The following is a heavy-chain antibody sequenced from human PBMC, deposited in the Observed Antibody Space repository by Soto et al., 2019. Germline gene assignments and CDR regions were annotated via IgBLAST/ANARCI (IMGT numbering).Heavy chain of an antibody. CDR2: INGDGTST. D-gene: IGHD1-1*01. J-gene: IGHJ3*02. Sequence: GGSLRLSCAASGFTFDSSWMHWVRQAAGKGLVWVSRINGDGTSTSYADSVKGRFTISRDNAKNTLYLQMDSLRVEDTAVYYCTRWDYNAANAFHIWGQGXMVTVSS. CDR3: TRWDYNAANAFHI. CDR1: GFTFDSSW. V-gene: IGHV3-74*01.